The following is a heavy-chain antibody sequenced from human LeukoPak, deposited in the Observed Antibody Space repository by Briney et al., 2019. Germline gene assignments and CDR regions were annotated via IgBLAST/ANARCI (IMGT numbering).Heavy chain of an antibody. D-gene: IGHD1-26*01. J-gene: IGHJ4*02. Sequence: SETLSLTCTVSGGFISSNTYYWGWLRQPPGKGLEWIGSIYYSGSTYYTPSLKSRVTMSVDTSKNQFSLKLSSVTAADTAVYYCARSLVGATFFFDYWGQGTLVTVSS. CDR2: IYYSGST. CDR1: GGFISSNTYY. V-gene: IGHV4-39*01. CDR3: ARSLVGATFFFDY.